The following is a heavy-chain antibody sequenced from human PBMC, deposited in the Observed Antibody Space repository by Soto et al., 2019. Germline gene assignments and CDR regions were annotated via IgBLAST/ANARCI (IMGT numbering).Heavy chain of an antibody. V-gene: IGHV4-34*01. CDR1: NGAFSGYY. CDR3: AREAYYDSSLIDY. CDR2: INHSGST. D-gene: IGHD3-22*01. Sequence: PSETLSLTCADYNGAFSGYYWTWIRQPPGKGLEWIGEINHSGSTNYNPSLKSRVTISVDTSKNQFSLKLSSVTAADTAVYYCAREAYYDSSLIDYWGQGTLVTVSS. J-gene: IGHJ4*02.